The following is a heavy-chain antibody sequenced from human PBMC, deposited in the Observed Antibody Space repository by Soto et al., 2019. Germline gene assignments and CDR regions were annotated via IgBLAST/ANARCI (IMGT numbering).Heavy chain of an antibody. CDR1: GASVSSGSSS. V-gene: IGHV4-61*01. Sequence: PSETLSLTCTVSGASVSSGSSSWSWIRQPPGKGLEWIGYISYIGSTNYNPSLESRVTISVDTSKNQFSLNLRSVTDADTAVYYWARPGGNGITSPFDSWGLGALVTVS. CDR2: ISYIGST. J-gene: IGHJ4*02. CDR3: ARPGGNGITSPFDS. D-gene: IGHD3-16*01.